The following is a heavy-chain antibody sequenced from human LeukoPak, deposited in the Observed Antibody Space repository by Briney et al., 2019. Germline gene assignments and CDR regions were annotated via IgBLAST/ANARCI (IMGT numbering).Heavy chain of an antibody. J-gene: IGHJ4*02. CDR1: GFTLSSYA. CDR2: ISTSAGST. CDR3: AKSTWLQLGYFDY. V-gene: IGHV3-23*01. Sequence: GGSLRLSCVASGFTLSSYAMNWVRQAPGKGLEWVSTISTSAGSTYYADSVRGRFIISRDNSKNTLYLQMNSLRAEDTAVYYCAKSTWLQLGYFDYWGQGTLVTVSS. D-gene: IGHD5-24*01.